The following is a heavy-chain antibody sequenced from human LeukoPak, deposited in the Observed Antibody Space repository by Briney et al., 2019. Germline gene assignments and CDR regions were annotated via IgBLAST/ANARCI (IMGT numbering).Heavy chain of an antibody. CDR1: GFTFSSYT. J-gene: IGHJ3*02. CDR2: ISSSSSTI. CDR3: ARAHYDSSGYGAFDI. D-gene: IGHD3-22*01. V-gene: IGHV3-48*04. Sequence: RGSLRLSCAASGFTFSSYTMNWVRQAPGKGLEWVSYISSSSSTIHYADSVKGRFTISRDNAKNSLYLQMNSLRAEDTAVYYCARAHYDSSGYGAFDIWGQGTMVTVSS.